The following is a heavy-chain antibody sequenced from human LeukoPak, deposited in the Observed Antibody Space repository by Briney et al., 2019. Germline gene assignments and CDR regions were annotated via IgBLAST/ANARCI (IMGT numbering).Heavy chain of an antibody. CDR3: TTAYPTGAYSSFDY. Sequence: GGSLRLSCAASGFTFSNAWMSWVRQAPGKGLEWVGRIKSKTDGGTTDYAAPVKGRFTISRDDSKNTLYLQMNSLKTDDTAVSYCTTAYPTGAYSSFDYWGRGTLVTVSS. J-gene: IGHJ4*02. CDR2: IKSKTDGGTT. CDR1: GFTFSNAW. V-gene: IGHV3-15*01. D-gene: IGHD7-27*01.